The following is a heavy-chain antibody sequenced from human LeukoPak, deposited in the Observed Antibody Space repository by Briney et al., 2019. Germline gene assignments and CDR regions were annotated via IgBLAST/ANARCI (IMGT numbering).Heavy chain of an antibody. V-gene: IGHV3-64*01. J-gene: IGHJ4*02. CDR1: GFTFSTHA. Sequence: GGSLRLSCVVSGFTFSTHAIHWVRHAPGKGMEYVAAMPSKGERTFYANSVEGRFTICRDHSENTMYLQLVSPRDEDTPVYYCASAPPYGGGWYGPDDYWGQGTLVTVSS. CDR3: ASAPPYGGGWYGPDDY. CDR2: MPSKGERT. D-gene: IGHD2-21*02.